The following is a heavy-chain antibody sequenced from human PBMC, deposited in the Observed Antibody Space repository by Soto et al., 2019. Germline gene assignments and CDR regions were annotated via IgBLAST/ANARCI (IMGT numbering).Heavy chain of an antibody. Sequence: EVRLLQSGGGLVQPGGSLRLSCTASGITFSNYAMTWARQAPRKGLEWVSTISTSGGRPYYADSVKGRFTISRDNSKNTLYLQMNSLRVEDTAVYYCAKDPDRYDYVWGTYRYIDHWGQGTLVTVSS. V-gene: IGHV3-23*01. CDR1: GITFSNYA. J-gene: IGHJ4*02. CDR3: AKDPDRYDYVWGTYRYIDH. D-gene: IGHD3-16*02. CDR2: ISTSGGRP.